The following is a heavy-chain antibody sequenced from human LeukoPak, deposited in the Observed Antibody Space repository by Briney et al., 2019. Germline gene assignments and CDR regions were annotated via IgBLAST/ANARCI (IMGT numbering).Heavy chain of an antibody. J-gene: IGHJ4*02. CDR2: ISGSGGST. D-gene: IGHD2-15*01. V-gene: IGHV3-23*01. CDR1: GFTFSSYA. CDR3: AKAPVTTCSGAYCYPFEY. Sequence: GGSLRLSCAASGFTFSSYAVSWVRQAPGKGLEWVSAISGSGGSTYYADSVKGRFTISRDNSKNTLYLQMNSLRAEDTAVYYCAKAPVTTCSGAYCYPFEYWSQGTLVTVSS.